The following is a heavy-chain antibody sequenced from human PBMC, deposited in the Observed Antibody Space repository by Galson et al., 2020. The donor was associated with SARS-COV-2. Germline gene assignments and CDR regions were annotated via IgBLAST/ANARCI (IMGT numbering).Heavy chain of an antibody. J-gene: IGHJ4*02. Sequence: ASVKVSCKASGYTFTSYDINWVRQATGQGLEWMGWMNPNSGNTGYAQKFQGRVTMTRNTSISTAYMELSSLRSEDTAVYYCARLGHGWQWLVRDYWGQGTLVTVSS. D-gene: IGHD6-19*01. CDR1: GYTFTSYD. CDR3: ARLGHGWQWLVRDY. V-gene: IGHV1-8*01. CDR2: MNPNSGNT.